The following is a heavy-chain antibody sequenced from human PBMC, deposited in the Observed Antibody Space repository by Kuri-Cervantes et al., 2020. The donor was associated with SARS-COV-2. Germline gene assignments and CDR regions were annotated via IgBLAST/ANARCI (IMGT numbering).Heavy chain of an antibody. J-gene: IGHJ4*02. D-gene: IGHD6-6*01. V-gene: IGHV4-34*01. CDR3: ARHGGSGSSLDY. CDR1: GGSFSGYY. CDR2: INHSGST. Sequence: SETLSLTCAVYGGSFSGYYWSWIRQPPGKGLEWIGEINHSGSTNYNPSLKSRVTMSVDTSKSQFSLKLSSVTAADTAVYYCARHGGSGSSLDYWGQGTLFTFSS.